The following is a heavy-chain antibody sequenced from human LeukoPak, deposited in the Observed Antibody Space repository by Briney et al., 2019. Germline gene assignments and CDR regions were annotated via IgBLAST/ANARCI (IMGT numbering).Heavy chain of an antibody. D-gene: IGHD3-22*01. J-gene: IGHJ4*02. CDR2: IYYGGRT. CDR1: GGSISSSSYY. CDR3: ARLYYYDTSGPPL. V-gene: IGHV4-39*01. Sequence: ETLSLTCTISGGSISSSSYYWGWIRQPPGKGLEWIGSIYYGGRTYYNPSLKSRVTISVDTSKNEFSLKLSSVTAADTAMYYCARLYYYDTSGPPLWGQGTLVTVSS.